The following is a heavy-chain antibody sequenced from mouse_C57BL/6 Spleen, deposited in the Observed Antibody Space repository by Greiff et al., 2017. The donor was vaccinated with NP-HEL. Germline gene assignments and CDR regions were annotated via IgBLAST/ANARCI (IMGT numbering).Heavy chain of an antibody. CDR3: ARLYDGYGAY. D-gene: IGHD2-3*01. CDR1: GYTFTSYG. Sequence: QVQLQQSGAELARPGASVKLSCKASGYTFTSYGISWVKQRTGQGLEWIGEIYPRSGNTYYNEKFKGKATLTADKSSSTAYMELRSLTSEDSAVYFCARLYDGYGAYWGQGTLVTVSA. V-gene: IGHV1-81*01. CDR2: IYPRSGNT. J-gene: IGHJ3*01.